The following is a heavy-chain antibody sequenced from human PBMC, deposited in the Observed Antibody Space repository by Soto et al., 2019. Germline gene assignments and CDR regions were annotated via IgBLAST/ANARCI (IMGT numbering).Heavy chain of an antibody. V-gene: IGHV4-59*08. CDR1: GGSISSYY. CDR3: ARRYSSSWYDY. Sequence: SETLSLTCTVSGGSISSYYWSWIRQPPGKGLEWIGYIYYSGSTNYNPSLKSRVTISVDTSKNQFSLKLSSVTAADTAVYYCARRYSSSWYDYWGQGTLVTVSS. J-gene: IGHJ4*02. D-gene: IGHD6-13*01. CDR2: IYYSGST.